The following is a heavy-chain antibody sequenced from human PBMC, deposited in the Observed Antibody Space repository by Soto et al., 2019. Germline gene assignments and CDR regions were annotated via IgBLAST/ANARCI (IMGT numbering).Heavy chain of an antibody. CDR3: ASALWGRYRHIDY. D-gene: IGHD3-16*02. V-gene: IGHV4-30-4*01. Sequence: QVQLQESGPGLVKPSQTLSLTCSVSGGSISSADYYWSWIRQPPGKGLEWIGYIYYSGSTYYNPSLKSRVTISVDTSKNQFSLKLSSVTAADTAVYYCASALWGRYRHIDYWGQGTLVTVSS. J-gene: IGHJ4*02. CDR1: GGSISSADYY. CDR2: IYYSGST.